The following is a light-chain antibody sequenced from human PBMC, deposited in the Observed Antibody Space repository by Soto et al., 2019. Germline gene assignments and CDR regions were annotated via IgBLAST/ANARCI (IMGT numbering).Light chain of an antibody. J-gene: IGLJ1*01. CDR1: SSDVGGYNY. Sequence: QSALTQPRSVSGSPGQSVTISCTGTSSDVGGYNYVSWYQQHAGKAPKLMIYDVSKRPSGVPDRFSGSKSGNTASLTISGLQAEDEADYYCCSYAGSYPLIFGTGTKVTVL. CDR2: DVS. CDR3: CSYAGSYPLI. V-gene: IGLV2-11*01.